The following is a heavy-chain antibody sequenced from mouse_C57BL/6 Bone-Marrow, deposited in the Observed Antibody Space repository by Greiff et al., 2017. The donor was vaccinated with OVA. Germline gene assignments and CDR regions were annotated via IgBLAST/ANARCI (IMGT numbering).Heavy chain of an antibody. D-gene: IGHD1-1*01. CDR3: ARHGDYGSFFDY. V-gene: IGHV5-6*01. J-gene: IGHJ2*01. CDR1: GFTFSSYG. CDR2: ISSGGSYT. Sequence: EVQRVESGGDLVKPGGSLKLSCAASGFTFSSYGMSWVRQTPDKRLAWVATISSGGSYTYYPDSVKGRFTFSRDNAKNTRYLQMSSLKSEDTAMYYCARHGDYGSFFDYWGQGTTLTVSS.